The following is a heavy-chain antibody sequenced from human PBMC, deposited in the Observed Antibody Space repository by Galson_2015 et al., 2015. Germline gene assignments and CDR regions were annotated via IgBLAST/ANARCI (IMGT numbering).Heavy chain of an antibody. Sequence: AISGDSVSSNSAAWNWIRQSPSRGLEWLGRTYYRSKWYNDYAVSVKSRITINPDTSKNQFSLQLNSVTPEDTAVYYCAREAPDIVVVVAATPGWFDPGGQGTLVTVSS. J-gene: IGHJ5*02. CDR2: TYYRSKWYN. CDR1: GDSVSSNSAA. CDR3: AREAPDIVVVVAATPGWFDP. V-gene: IGHV6-1*01. D-gene: IGHD2-15*01.